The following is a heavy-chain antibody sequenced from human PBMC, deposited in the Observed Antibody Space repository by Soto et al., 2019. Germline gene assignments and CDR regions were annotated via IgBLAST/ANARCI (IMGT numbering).Heavy chain of an antibody. CDR2: TSSSSSTI. Sequence: PGGSLRLSCAASGFTFSSYSMNWVRQAPGKGLEWVSYTSSSSSTIYYADSVKGRFTISRDNAKNSLYLQMNSLRDEDTAVYYCARISDYDFWSGSISSYYYYGMDVWGQGTTVTVSS. J-gene: IGHJ6*02. CDR1: GFTFSSYS. D-gene: IGHD3-3*01. CDR3: ARISDYDFWSGSISSYYYYGMDV. V-gene: IGHV3-48*02.